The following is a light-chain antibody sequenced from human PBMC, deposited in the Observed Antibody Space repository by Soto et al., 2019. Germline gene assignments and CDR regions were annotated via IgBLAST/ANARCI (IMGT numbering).Light chain of an antibody. CDR3: CSFSTSGTHV. CDR1: PNDIGTYNY. V-gene: IGLV2-14*01. J-gene: IGLJ1*01. CDR2: DVN. Sequence: QSVLTQPASLSGSPGQSMNVSRTGTPNDIGTYNYVSWHQQHPGKAPKIIIYDVNNRPSGVSSRFSGSKSGNTASLTISGLQAEDEADYYCCSFSTSGTHVFGTGTKVTVL.